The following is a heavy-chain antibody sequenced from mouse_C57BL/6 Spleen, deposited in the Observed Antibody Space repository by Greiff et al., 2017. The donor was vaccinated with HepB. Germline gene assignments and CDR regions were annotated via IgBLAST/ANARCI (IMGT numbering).Heavy chain of an antibody. J-gene: IGHJ4*01. Sequence: VKLQESGPELVKPGASVKISCKASGYAFSSSWMNWVKQRPGKGLEWIGRIYPGDGDTNYNGKFKGKATLTADKSSSTAYMQLSSLTSEDSAVYFCARHYSNHPYAMDYWGQGTSVTVSS. CDR3: ARHYSNHPYAMDY. V-gene: IGHV1-82*01. D-gene: IGHD2-5*01. CDR2: IYPGDGDT. CDR1: GYAFSSSW.